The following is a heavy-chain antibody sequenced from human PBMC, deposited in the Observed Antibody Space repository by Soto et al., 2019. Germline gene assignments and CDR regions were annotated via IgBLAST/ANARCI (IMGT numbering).Heavy chain of an antibody. Sequence: SETLSLTCTVSGGSISSSSYYWGWIRQPPGKGLEWIGSIYYSGSTYYNPSLKSRVTISVDTSKNQFSLKLSSVTAADTAVYYCAADIVVDRTFDYWGQGTLVTVSS. CDR2: IYYSGST. D-gene: IGHD2-2*01. V-gene: IGHV4-39*01. J-gene: IGHJ4*02. CDR1: GGSISSSSYY. CDR3: AADIVVDRTFDY.